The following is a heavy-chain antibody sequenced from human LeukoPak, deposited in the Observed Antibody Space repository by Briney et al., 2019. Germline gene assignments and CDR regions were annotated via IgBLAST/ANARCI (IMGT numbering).Heavy chain of an antibody. CDR2: IYYSGST. V-gene: IGHV4-59*08. CDR1: GGSISSYY. Sequence: SETLSLTCTVSGGSISSYYWSWIRQPPGKGLEWIGYIYYSGSTNYNPSLKSRVTISVDTSKNQFSLKLSSVTAADTAVYYCARDEDFWSGYRFDPWGQGTLVTVSS. CDR3: ARDEDFWSGYRFDP. D-gene: IGHD3-3*01. J-gene: IGHJ5*02.